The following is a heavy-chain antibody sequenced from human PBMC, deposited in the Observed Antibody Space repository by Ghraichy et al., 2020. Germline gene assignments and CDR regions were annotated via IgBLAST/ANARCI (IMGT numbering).Heavy chain of an antibody. V-gene: IGHV2-5*01. CDR3: ARRLDIPQHIYFDP. J-gene: IGHJ5*02. D-gene: IGHD3-9*01. Sequence: TLVKPTETLTLTCSFSGFSLNTGGVGVGWIRQSPGKALEWLALVYWNDDKRYSPSLKSRLTITKDTSKNQVVLKMTNMDPVDTATYYCARRLDIPQHIYFDPWGQGTLVTVSS. CDR1: GFSLNTGGVG. CDR2: VYWNDDK.